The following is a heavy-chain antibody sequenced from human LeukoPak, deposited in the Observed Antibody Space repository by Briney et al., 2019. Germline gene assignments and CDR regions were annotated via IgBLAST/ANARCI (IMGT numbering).Heavy chain of an antibody. V-gene: IGHV3-48*01. J-gene: IGHJ4*02. Sequence: GGSLRLSCAASGFTFSRYSMNWVRQAPGKGLEWVSYITSSSSTIYYADSVKGRFTISRDNSKNTLYLQMNSLRAEDTAVYYCAKDLIYDLWGQGTLVTVSS. CDR3: AKDLIYDL. D-gene: IGHD3-3*01. CDR1: GFTFSRYS. CDR2: ITSSSSTI.